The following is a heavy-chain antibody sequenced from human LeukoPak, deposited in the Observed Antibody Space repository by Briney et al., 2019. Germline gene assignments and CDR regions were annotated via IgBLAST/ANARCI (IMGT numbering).Heavy chain of an antibody. D-gene: IGHD6-19*01. J-gene: IGHJ4*02. CDR3: AKYVPGWVAVAGAYFDY. CDR1: GFTLKSYV. Sequence: GGSLRLSCAASGFTLKSYVMHWVRQAPGKGLEWVSAISGSGGSTYYADSVKGRFTISRDNSKNTLYLQMNSLRAEDTAVYYCAKYVPGWVAVAGAYFDYWGQGTLVTVSS. V-gene: IGHV3-23*01. CDR2: ISGSGGST.